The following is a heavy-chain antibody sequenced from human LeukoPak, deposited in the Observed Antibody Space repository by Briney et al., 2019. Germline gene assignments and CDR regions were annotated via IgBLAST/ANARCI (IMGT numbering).Heavy chain of an antibody. CDR1: GFTFDDYT. J-gene: IGHJ4*02. V-gene: IGHV3-43*01. CDR2: ISWDGGST. Sequence: PGGSLRLSCAASGFTFDDYTMHWVRQAPGKGLEWVSLISWDGGSTYYADSVKGRFTISRVNSKNSLYLQMNSLRTEDTALYYCAKDLRPHAVNYFDYWGQGTLVTVSS. CDR3: AKDLRPHAVNYFDY.